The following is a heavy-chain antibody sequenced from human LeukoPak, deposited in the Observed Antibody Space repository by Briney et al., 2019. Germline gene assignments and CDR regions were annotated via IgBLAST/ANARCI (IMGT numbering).Heavy chain of an antibody. CDR2: INHSGST. V-gene: IGHV4-34*08. D-gene: IGHD4-17*01. J-gene: IGHJ3*02. CDR3: ARTTVTTSGAFDI. CDR1: GFTVSSNY. Sequence: GSLRLSCAASGFTVSSNYMSWVRQPPGKGLEWIGEINHSGSTTYNPSLKSRVTISVDTSKNQFSLKLSSVTAADTAVYYCARTTVTTSGAFDIWGQGTMVTVSS.